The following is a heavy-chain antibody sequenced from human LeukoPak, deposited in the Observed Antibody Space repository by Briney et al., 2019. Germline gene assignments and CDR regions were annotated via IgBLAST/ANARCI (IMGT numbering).Heavy chain of an antibody. CDR3: ARSSNWFDP. CDR2: IRTKISSYAT. CDR1: GFTFSGSG. Sequence: GGSLRLSCAASGFTFSGSGMHWFRQASGKELEWVGRIRTKISSYATAYSASVRGRFTISRDDSKNTAYLQMNSLKTEDTAVYYCARSSNWFDPWGQGTLVTVSS. J-gene: IGHJ5*02. V-gene: IGHV3-73*01.